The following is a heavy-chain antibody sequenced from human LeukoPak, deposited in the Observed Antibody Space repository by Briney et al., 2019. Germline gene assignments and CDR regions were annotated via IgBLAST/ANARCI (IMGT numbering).Heavy chain of an antibody. Sequence: PSETLSLTCTVSGGSISSYYWSWIRQPAGKGLEWIGRIYTSGSTNYNPSLKSRVTMSVDTSKNQFSLKLSSVTAADTAVYYCAREGDGSGSYYTQTYYYYYYGMDVWAQGTTVTVSS. CDR2: IYTSGST. D-gene: IGHD3-10*01. CDR1: GGSISSYY. V-gene: IGHV4-4*07. CDR3: AREGDGSGSYYTQTYYYYYYGMDV. J-gene: IGHJ6*02.